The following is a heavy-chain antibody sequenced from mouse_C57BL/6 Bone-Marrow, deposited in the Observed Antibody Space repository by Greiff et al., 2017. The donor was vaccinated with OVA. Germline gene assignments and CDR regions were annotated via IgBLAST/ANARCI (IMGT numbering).Heavy chain of an antibody. J-gene: IGHJ4*01. CDR3: ARRGTAQATMDY. V-gene: IGHV1-55*01. CDR1: GYTFTSYW. CDR2: IYPGSGST. Sequence: QVQLQQPGAELVKPGASVKMSCKASGYTFTSYWITWVKQRPGQGLEWIGDIYPGSGSTNYNEKFKSKATLTVDTSSSTAYMQLSSLTSEDSAVYYCARRGTAQATMDYWGQGTSVTVSS. D-gene: IGHD3-2*02.